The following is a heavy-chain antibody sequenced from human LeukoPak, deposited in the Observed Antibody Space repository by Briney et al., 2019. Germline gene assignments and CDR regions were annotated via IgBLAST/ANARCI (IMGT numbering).Heavy chain of an antibody. V-gene: IGHV3-30*02. CDR2: IRLVGSNE. J-gene: IGHJ4*02. Sequence: GGAPRVSCAEPGYTVSPDGMHWGRQAPGRRLWRVTLIRLVGSNEYSTDSVKGRVTISRDTSQNILCMQMNSVRPEDTGLYNCAGDFDYWGQGTLVTVSS. CDR3: AGDFDY. CDR1: GYTVSPDG.